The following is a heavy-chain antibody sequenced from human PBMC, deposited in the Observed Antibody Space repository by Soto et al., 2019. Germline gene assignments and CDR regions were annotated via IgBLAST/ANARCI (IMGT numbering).Heavy chain of an antibody. CDR2: MNPYSGNI. V-gene: IGHV1-8*01. CDR3: ARVFTVRRGSGSDF. CDR1: GYTFSTYD. J-gene: IGHJ4*02. D-gene: IGHD1-26*01. Sequence: ASVKVSFKTSGYTFSTYDIHWVRQATGQGLEWMGWMNPYSGNIGYAQKFQGRVSMTRNTSISTAYMELSSLKSEDTAIYYCARVFTVRRGSGSDFWGQGTLVTVSS.